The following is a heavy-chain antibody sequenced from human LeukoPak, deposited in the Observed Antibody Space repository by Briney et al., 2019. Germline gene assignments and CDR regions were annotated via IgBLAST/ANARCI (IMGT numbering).Heavy chain of an antibody. CDR2: IRYDGSNK. CDR1: GFTFSSYG. J-gene: IGHJ4*02. D-gene: IGHD3-10*01. V-gene: IGHV3-30*02. CDR3: AKDLSVLLWFGELSPFDY. Sequence: GGSLRLSCAASGFTFSSYGMHWVRQAPGKGLEWVAFIRYDGSNKYYADSVKGRFTISRDNSKNTLYLQMNSLRAEDTAVYYCAKDLSVLLWFGELSPFDYWGPGTLVTVSS.